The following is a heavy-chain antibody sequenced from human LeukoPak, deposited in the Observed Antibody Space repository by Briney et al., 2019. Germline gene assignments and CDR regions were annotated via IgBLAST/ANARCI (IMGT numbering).Heavy chain of an antibody. CDR3: ARELDYGDYEENGAFDI. CDR2: ISYDGSNK. Sequence: GGSLRLSCAASGFTFSSYGMHWVRQAPGKGLEWVAVISYDGSNKYYADSVKGRFTISRDNSKNTLYLQMNSLRAEDTAVYYCARELDYGDYEENGAFDIWGQGTMVTVSS. D-gene: IGHD4-17*01. CDR1: GFTFSSYG. J-gene: IGHJ3*02. V-gene: IGHV3-30*03.